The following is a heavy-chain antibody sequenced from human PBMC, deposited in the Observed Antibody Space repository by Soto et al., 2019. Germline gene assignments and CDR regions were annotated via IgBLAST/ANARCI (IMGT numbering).Heavy chain of an antibody. CDR1: GLTVSNYW. J-gene: IGHJ4*02. CDR2: INQDGTLK. Sequence: EAQLVESGGGLVQPGGSLRLSCAASGLTVSNYWMSWVRQSPGKGLEWVARINQDGTLKYYVDSVKGRFTISRDNAQNSFFLQMISPRAEDTAVYYCDRWQSSGWYLDIWGQGTLLSVSS. CDR3: DRWQSSGWYLDI. D-gene: IGHD6-19*01. V-gene: IGHV3-7*03.